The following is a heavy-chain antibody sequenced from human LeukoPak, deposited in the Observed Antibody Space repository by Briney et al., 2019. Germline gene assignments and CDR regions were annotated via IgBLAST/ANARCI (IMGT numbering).Heavy chain of an antibody. V-gene: IGHV3-48*01. Sequence: GGSLRLSCAASGFTFSSYSMNWVRQAPGKGLEWVSYISSSSSTIYYADSVKGRFTISRDNAKNSLYLQMNSLRAEDTAVYYCARGKQGYYDSSGFYDYWGQGTLVTVSS. CDR1: GFTFSSYS. CDR2: ISSSSSTI. J-gene: IGHJ4*02. D-gene: IGHD3-22*01. CDR3: ARGKQGYYDSSGFYDY.